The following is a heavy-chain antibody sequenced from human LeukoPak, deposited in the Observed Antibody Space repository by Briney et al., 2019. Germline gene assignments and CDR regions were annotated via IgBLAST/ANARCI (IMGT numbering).Heavy chain of an antibody. Sequence: GESLKISCQVSGYSFTSYWIGWVRQMPGKGLEWMGIIYPGDSDTRYSPSFQGQVTISADKSTSTASLQWSSLKASDTAMYYCARLASGYYSAYDSWGQGTLVTVSS. CDR1: GYSFTSYW. V-gene: IGHV5-51*01. CDR2: IYPGDSDT. D-gene: IGHD3-22*01. J-gene: IGHJ4*02. CDR3: ARLASGYYSAYDS.